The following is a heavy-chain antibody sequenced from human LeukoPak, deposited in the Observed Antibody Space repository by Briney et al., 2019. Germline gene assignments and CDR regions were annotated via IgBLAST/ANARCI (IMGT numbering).Heavy chain of an antibody. CDR3: AREACGGYCRFDY. J-gene: IGHJ4*02. Sequence: SETLSLTCTVSGDSISNYYWSWIRQPPGKGLEWIGYIYYSGSTNYNPSLKSRVAISVDTSKSQFSLKPSSLTAADTAVYYCAREACGGYCRFDYWGQGTLVTVSS. V-gene: IGHV4-59*01. D-gene: IGHD2-21*02. CDR1: GDSISNYY. CDR2: IYYSGST.